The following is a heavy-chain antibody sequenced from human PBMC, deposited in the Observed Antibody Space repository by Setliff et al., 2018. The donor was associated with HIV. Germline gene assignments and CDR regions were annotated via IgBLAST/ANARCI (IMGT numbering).Heavy chain of an antibody. D-gene: IGHD2-2*01. CDR3: ARLDSSTSCSDAFDI. CDR2: IYYTGST. CDR1: GGSISSHY. Sequence: PSETLSLTCSVSGGSISSHYWSRLRQPPGKGLEWIGYIYYTGSTNYSPSPKSRLTVSLDMSKNEFSLKLTSVTAADTAVYYCARLDSSTSCSDAFDIWGQG. V-gene: IGHV4-59*11. J-gene: IGHJ3*02.